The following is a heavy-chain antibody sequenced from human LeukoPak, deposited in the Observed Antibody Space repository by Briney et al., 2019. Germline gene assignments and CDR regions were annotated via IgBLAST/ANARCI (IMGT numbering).Heavy chain of an antibody. V-gene: IGHV4-31*11. CDR1: GGSISSGGYY. D-gene: IGHD6-13*01. CDR2: IYYSGST. CDR3: ARVFRGIAAY. J-gene: IGHJ4*02. Sequence: PSETLSLTCAVYGGSISSGGYYWSWIRQHPGKGLEWIGYIYYSGSTYYNPSLKSRVTISVDTSKNQFSLKLSSVTAADTAVYYCARVFRGIAAYWGQGTLVTVSS.